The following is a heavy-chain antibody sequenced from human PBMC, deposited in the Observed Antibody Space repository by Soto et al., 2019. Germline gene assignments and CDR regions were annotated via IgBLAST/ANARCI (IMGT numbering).Heavy chain of an antibody. J-gene: IGHJ4*02. CDR2: ISHGMSA. CDR1: GASISNGKW. CDR3: TRDGASGYSLAY. Sequence: QVHLQESGPGLVRPSETLTLTCAVSGASISNGKWWSWVRQPPGKGLEWIGEISHGMSAHYNPALRSRVTIEVDTSKNQFSLRLSVTAADAAMYYCTRDGASGYSLAYWGQGTLVTVSS. V-gene: IGHV4-4*02. D-gene: IGHD5-18*01.